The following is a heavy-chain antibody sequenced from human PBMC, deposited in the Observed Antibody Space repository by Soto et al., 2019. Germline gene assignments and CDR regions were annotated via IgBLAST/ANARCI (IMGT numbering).Heavy chain of an antibody. CDR2: INPSDATT. V-gene: IGHV1-46*01. J-gene: IGHJ4*02. CDR1: GYTFTSYY. Sequence: GASVKVSCKASGYTFTSYYIHWVRQAPGQGLEWMGIINPSDATTYYAQKFQGRVIMTRDTSTSTVYMELSSLRSEDTAIYYCAKVINRFLEWLDDYWGRGTLVTVSS. D-gene: IGHD3-3*01. CDR3: AKVINRFLEWLDDY.